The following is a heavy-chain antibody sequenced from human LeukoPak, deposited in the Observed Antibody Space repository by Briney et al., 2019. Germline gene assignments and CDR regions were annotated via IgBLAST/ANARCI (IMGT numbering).Heavy chain of an antibody. CDR3: GRGSAAPDH. V-gene: IGHV3-7*01. CDR2: ILPEGSAK. Sequence: PGGSLRLSFAASGFTFSSYWMSWVRPAPGKGVGWVASILPEGSAKKYMDSVKGRFIISRDNAKNAISLQMNSLRAEDTAVYYCGRGSAAPDHWGQGTLVTVSS. J-gene: IGHJ4*02. D-gene: IGHD6-6*01. CDR1: GFTFSSYW.